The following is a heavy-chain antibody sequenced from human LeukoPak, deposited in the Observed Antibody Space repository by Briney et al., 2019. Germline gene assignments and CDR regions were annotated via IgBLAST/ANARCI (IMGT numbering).Heavy chain of an antibody. D-gene: IGHD2-2*01. CDR2: IIPILGIA. CDR3: VRDCSSTSCYVPYYYYGMDV. Sequence: SVKVSCKASGGTFSSYAISWVRQAPGQGLEWMGRIIPILGIANYAQKFQGRVTMTRNTSISTAYMELSSLRSEDTAVYYCVRDCSSTSCYVPYYYYGMDVWGQGTTVTVSS. CDR1: GGTFSSYA. V-gene: IGHV1-69*04. J-gene: IGHJ6*02.